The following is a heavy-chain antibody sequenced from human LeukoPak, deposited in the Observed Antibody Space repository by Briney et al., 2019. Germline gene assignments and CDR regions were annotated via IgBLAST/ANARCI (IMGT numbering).Heavy chain of an antibody. CDR3: ASGRGYSGYGFDY. Sequence: GGSLRLSCAAPGFTVSSNYMSWVRQAPGKGLEWVSVIYSGGSTYYADSVKGRFTISRDNSKNTLYLQMNSLRAEDTAVYYCASGRGYSGYGFDYWGQGTLVTVSS. CDR2: IYSGGST. V-gene: IGHV3-53*01. D-gene: IGHD5-12*01. CDR1: GFTVSSNY. J-gene: IGHJ4*02.